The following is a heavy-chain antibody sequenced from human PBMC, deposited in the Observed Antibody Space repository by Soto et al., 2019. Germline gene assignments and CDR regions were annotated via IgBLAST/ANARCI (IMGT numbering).Heavy chain of an antibody. Sequence: EVQLVESGGGLVKPGGSLRLSCAASGFTFSSYSMNWVRQAPGKGLEWVSSISSSSSYIYYADSVKGRFTISRDNAKNLLYLQMNSLRAEDMAVYYCASVYYYDSSGYLAFDIWGQGTMVTVSS. D-gene: IGHD3-22*01. V-gene: IGHV3-21*01. J-gene: IGHJ3*02. CDR3: ASVYYYDSSGYLAFDI. CDR1: GFTFSSYS. CDR2: ISSSSSYI.